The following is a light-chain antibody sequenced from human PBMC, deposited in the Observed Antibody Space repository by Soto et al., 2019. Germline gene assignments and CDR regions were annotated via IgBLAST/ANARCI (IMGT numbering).Light chain of an antibody. CDR1: NSNIGTNT. CDR3: ATWDDSRNGPML. CDR2: NNN. J-gene: IGLJ2*01. Sequence: QSVLTQPPSSSGTPGQRVTISCSGSNSNIGTNTVKWYQQLPGTAPKLLIYNNNQRPSGVPDRFSGSKSGTSASLAISGLHSEDEADYYCATWDDSRNGPMLFGGGTNVTVL. V-gene: IGLV1-44*01.